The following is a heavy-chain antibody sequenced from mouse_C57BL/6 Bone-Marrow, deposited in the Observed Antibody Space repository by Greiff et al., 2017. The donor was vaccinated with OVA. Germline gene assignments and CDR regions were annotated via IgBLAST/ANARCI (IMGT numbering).Heavy chain of an antibody. D-gene: IGHD1-1*01. Sequence: EVMLVESGGDLVKPGGSLKLSCAASGFTFSSYGMSWVRQTPDKRLEWVATISSGGSYTYYPDSVKGRFTISRDNAKNTLYLQMSSLKSEDTAMYYCARPLYYYGSSPYYFDYWGQGTTLTVSS. CDR1: GFTFSSYG. J-gene: IGHJ2*01. V-gene: IGHV5-6*02. CDR3: ARPLYYYGSSPYYFDY. CDR2: ISSGGSYT.